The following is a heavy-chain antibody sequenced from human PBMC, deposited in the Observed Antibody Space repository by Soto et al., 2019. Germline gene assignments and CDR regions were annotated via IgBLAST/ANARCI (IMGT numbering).Heavy chain of an antibody. J-gene: IGHJ6*02. D-gene: IGHD6-19*01. V-gene: IGHV3-11*01. CDR1: GFTFSDYD. CDR2: TSSGGSTI. CDR3: ARDPQAIAVDQPYYYGMDV. Sequence: QVQLVESGGDLAKPGGSLRLSCVGSGFTFSDYDMGWIRQAPGKGLEWVSYTSSGGSTIYYVDSVKGRFTLSRDNAKNSLYRQMDSLRVEVTAVYYGARDPQAIAVDQPYYYGMDVWGQGTTGSVSS.